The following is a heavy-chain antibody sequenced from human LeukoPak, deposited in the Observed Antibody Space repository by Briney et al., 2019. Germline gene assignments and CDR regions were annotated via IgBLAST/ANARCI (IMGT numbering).Heavy chain of an antibody. V-gene: IGHV3-30*09. J-gene: IGHJ3*02. CDR2: ISYDGSNK. CDR1: GFTFSTYA. D-gene: IGHD5-18*01. CDR3: ARVAKATHSYAYGDDAFDI. Sequence: GGSLRLSCAASGFTFSTYAMHWVRPAPGKGLEWVALISYDGSNKYYADSVKGRFALSRDNSKNTLYLQMSSLRAEDTAVYYCARVAKATHSYAYGDDAFDIWGQGTMVTVSS.